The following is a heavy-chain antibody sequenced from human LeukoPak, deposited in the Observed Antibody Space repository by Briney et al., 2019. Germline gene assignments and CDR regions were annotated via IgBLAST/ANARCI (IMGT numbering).Heavy chain of an antibody. D-gene: IGHD3-3*01. V-gene: IGHV3-30-3*01. CDR1: GFTFSSYA. J-gene: IGHJ1*01. CDR3: AKDRGYYDFWSGQRGTFQH. CDR2: ISYDGSNK. Sequence: GGSLRLSCAASGFTFSSYAMHWVRQAPGKGLEWVAVISYDGSNKYYADSVKGRFTISRDNPKNTLYLQMNSLRAEDTAVYYCAKDRGYYDFWSGQRGTFQHWGQGTLVIVSS.